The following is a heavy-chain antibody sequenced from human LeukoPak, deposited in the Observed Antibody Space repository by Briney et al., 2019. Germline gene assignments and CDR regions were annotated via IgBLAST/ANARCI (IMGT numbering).Heavy chain of an antibody. D-gene: IGHD5-12*01. CDR1: GFTFDDYG. CDR2: ISYDGSKK. J-gene: IGHJ4*02. Sequence: GGSLRLSCAASGFTFDDYGMSWVRQAPGKVLEWVAIISYDGSKKYYADSVKGRFTISRDNSKNTLYLQINSLRADDTAVYYCARSAAAGRIVATFGYWGQGTLVIVSS. CDR3: ARSAAAGRIVATFGY. V-gene: IGHV3-30*03.